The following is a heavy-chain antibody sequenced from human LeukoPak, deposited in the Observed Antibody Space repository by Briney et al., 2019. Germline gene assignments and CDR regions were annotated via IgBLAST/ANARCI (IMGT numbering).Heavy chain of an antibody. Sequence: GGSLRLSCVVSGFTFSSYSMNWVRQAPGKGLEWISYISSSSTTIYYADSVKGRFTISRDNAKNSLYLQMNSLRVEDTAVYYCAKGHSAHGTGFDCWGQGTLVAVSS. CDR2: ISSSSTTI. J-gene: IGHJ4*02. CDR1: GFTFSSYS. D-gene: IGHD1-14*01. CDR3: AKGHSAHGTGFDC. V-gene: IGHV3-48*01.